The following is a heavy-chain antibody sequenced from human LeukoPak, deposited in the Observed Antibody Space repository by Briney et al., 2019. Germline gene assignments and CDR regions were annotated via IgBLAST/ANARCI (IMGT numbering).Heavy chain of an antibody. D-gene: IGHD5-18*01. Sequence: PGGCLILCCSAPGFTFSSYAMPWVRQAPGKGLEWVAVISYDGSNKYYADSVKGRFTISRDNSKNTLYLQMNSLRAEDTAVYYCAREGNTARFDYWGQGTLVTVSS. CDR3: AREGNTARFDY. CDR1: GFTFSSYA. V-gene: IGHV3-30-3*01. J-gene: IGHJ4*02. CDR2: ISYDGSNK.